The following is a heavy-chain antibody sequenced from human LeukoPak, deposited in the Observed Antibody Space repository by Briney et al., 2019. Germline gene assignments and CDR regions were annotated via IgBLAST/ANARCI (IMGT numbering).Heavy chain of an antibody. V-gene: IGHV3-74*01. Sequence: GGSLRLSCAASGFTFSSYWMQWVGQAPGKGVGWVSRINSDGSSTSYADSVKGRFTISRDNAKNTLYLQMNSLRAEDTAVYYCARRWYPDYWGQGTLVTVSS. D-gene: IGHD2-15*01. CDR2: INSDGSST. J-gene: IGHJ4*02. CDR3: ARRWYPDY. CDR1: GFTFSSYW.